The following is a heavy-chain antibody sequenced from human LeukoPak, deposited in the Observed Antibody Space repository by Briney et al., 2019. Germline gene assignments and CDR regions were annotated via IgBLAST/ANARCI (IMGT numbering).Heavy chain of an antibody. CDR3: ARDRRRLGELSLMDDY. D-gene: IGHD3-16*02. CDR1: EFTFSSYA. Sequence: GGSLRLSCAASEFTFSSYAMHWVRQAPGRGLEWVAVISYDGSSKYYADSVKGRFTISRDNSKNTLYLQMNSLRAEDTAVYYCARDRRRLGELSLMDDYWGQGTLVTVSS. V-gene: IGHV3-30-3*01. CDR2: ISYDGSSK. J-gene: IGHJ4*02.